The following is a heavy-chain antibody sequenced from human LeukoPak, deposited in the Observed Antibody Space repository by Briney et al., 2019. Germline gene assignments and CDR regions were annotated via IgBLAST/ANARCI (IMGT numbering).Heavy chain of an antibody. V-gene: IGHV1-2*02. CDR2: INPKSGGI. D-gene: IGHD3-22*01. CDR1: GYSFCAYS. Sequence: ASVKLSYKTAGYSFCAYSINWVRQSPGQGLEWMGWINPKSGGIKFAQKFQGRVSMTRDTSISTAYMELSRLRSDDTAVYFCARDVAKDNNGSRCCFDPWGQGTLVTVSS. CDR3: ARDVAKDNNGSRCCFDP. J-gene: IGHJ5*02.